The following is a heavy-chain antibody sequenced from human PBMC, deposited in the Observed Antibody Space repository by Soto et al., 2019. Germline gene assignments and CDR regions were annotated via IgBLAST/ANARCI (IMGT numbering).Heavy chain of an antibody. V-gene: IGHV3-23*01. Sequence: EMLLLDSGGGLVQPGGSLRLSCAASGFTFSTFAMTWVRQPPGKGLEWVSGISYSGDDTYYADSVKGRFTISRDNSKNTLYLQMDSLRAEDTAIYYCAKALHTTIPVSTHFWGRETLVTVSS. D-gene: IGHD6-19*01. CDR3: AKALHTTIPVSTHF. CDR2: ISYSGDDT. CDR1: GFTFSTFA. J-gene: IGHJ4*02.